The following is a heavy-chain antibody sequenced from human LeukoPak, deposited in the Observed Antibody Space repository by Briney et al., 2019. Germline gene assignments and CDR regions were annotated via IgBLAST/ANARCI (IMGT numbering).Heavy chain of an antibody. Sequence: QPGGSLRLSCAASGFTVSSNYMCWVRQAPGKGLEWVSVIYSGGSTYYADSVKGRFTISRDNSKNTLYLQMNSLRAEDTAVYYCASRDQSCSGDTCYPIDYWGQGTLVTVSS. CDR1: GFTVSSNY. CDR3: ASRDQSCSGDTCYPIDY. J-gene: IGHJ4*02. V-gene: IGHV3-66*01. CDR2: IYSGGST. D-gene: IGHD2-15*01.